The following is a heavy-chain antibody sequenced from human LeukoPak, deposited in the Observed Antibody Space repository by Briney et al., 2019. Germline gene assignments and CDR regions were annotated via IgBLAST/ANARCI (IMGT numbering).Heavy chain of an antibody. CDR1: GFTVSSNS. CDR2: IRYDGSNK. CDR3: ASSRNFYDSRGSGGPLDY. V-gene: IGHV3-30*02. J-gene: IGHJ4*02. Sequence: AGGSLRLSCTVSGFTVSSNSMSWVRQAPGKGLEWVAFIRYDGSNKYYADSVKGRFTISRDNSKNTLYLQMNSLRAEDTAMYYCASSRNFYDSRGSGGPLDYWGQGTLVTVSS. D-gene: IGHD3-22*01.